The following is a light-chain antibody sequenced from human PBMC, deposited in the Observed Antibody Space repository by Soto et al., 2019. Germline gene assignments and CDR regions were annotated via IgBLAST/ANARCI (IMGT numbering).Light chain of an antibody. J-gene: IGLJ3*02. Sequence: QSVLTQPPSVSAAPGQKVTISCSGSSSNIGNNYVSWYQQLPGTAPKVLIYDNNKRPSGIPDRFSGSNSGTSATLGITGLQTGHEADYYCGTWDSSLGGWVFGGGTKLTVL. V-gene: IGLV1-51*01. CDR2: DNN. CDR3: GTWDSSLGGWV. CDR1: SSNIGNNY.